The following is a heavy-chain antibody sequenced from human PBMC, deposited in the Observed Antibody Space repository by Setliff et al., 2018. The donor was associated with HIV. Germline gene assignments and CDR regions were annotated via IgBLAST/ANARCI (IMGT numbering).Heavy chain of an antibody. V-gene: IGHV1-8*01. CDR1: GYSISSYD. CDR3: ARNPIQIKRWSPGETWFDT. J-gene: IGHJ5*02. D-gene: IGHD5-18*01. CDR2: MNPDNGNT. Sequence: GASVKVSCKASGYSISSYDINWVRQATGQGLEWMGWMNPDNGNTGYAQKFQGRVTMTRDTSIDTAYMELSSLTSDDTAVYFCARNPIQIKRWSPGETWFDTWGQGTLVTVSS.